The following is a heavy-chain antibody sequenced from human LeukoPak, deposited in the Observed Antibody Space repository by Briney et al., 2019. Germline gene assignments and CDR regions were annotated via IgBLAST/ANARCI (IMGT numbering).Heavy chain of an antibody. V-gene: IGHV3-21*01. CDR1: GFTFGSYS. Sequence: GGSLRLSCAASGFTFGSYSMNWVRQAPGKGLEWVSSISSSSSYIYYADSVKGRFTISRDNAKNSLYLQMNSLRAEDTAVYYCARALSDFWSDSYGMDVWGQGTTVTVSS. J-gene: IGHJ6*02. D-gene: IGHD3-3*01. CDR3: ARALSDFWSDSYGMDV. CDR2: ISSSSSYI.